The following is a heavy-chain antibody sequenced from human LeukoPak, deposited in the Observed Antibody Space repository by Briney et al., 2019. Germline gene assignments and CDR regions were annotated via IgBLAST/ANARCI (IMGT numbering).Heavy chain of an antibody. D-gene: IGHD6-19*01. CDR3: ARVVGTYVDY. J-gene: IGHJ4*02. CDR1: GGAVSSGDYY. Sequence: SETLSLTCTVSGGAVSSGDYYWSWIRQPPGKGLEWSGYIYYSGTTYYSPSLKGRVSISIDTSKNQFSLHLSSVTAADTAVYFCARVVGTYVDYWGQGTLVTVSS. CDR2: IYYSGTT. V-gene: IGHV4-30-4*01.